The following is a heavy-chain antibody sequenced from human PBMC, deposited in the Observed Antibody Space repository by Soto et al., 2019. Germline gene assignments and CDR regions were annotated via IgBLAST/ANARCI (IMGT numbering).Heavy chain of an antibody. CDR2: IKDGGVT. Sequence: QVHLQQWGAGLLKPSETLSLTCAVNGGSLTGYYWSWIRQPPGKGLEWIGEIKDGGVTNYSPSLKGXXPXSXXTSKNQFSLKLNSVTAADTAVYYCARGQEGIVATHWDQGTLVTVSS. J-gene: IGHJ4*02. V-gene: IGHV4-34*01. CDR3: ARGQEGIVATH. CDR1: GGSLTGYY. D-gene: IGHD5-12*01.